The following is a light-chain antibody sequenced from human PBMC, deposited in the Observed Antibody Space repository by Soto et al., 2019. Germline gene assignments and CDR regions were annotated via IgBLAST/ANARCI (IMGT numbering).Light chain of an antibody. Sequence: DLQMTQSPSSLSASVGDRVTITCRASQSIGSYLNWYQHKPGKAPKLLIYAASSLPSGVPSRFSGSGSGTDFTLTISNLQPEDFATYYCQQSYITPPITFDQGTRLDFK. CDR2: AAS. CDR3: QQSYITPPIT. J-gene: IGKJ5*01. CDR1: QSIGSY. V-gene: IGKV1-39*01.